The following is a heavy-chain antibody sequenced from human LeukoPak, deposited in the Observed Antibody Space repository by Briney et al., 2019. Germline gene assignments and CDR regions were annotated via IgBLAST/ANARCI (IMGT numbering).Heavy chain of an antibody. CDR1: GGTFSSYA. V-gene: IGHV1-69*13. Sequence: ASVKVSCKASGGTFSSYAISWVRQAPGQGLEWMGGIIPIFGTANYAQKFQGRVTITADESTSTAYMELSSLRSADTAVYYCARITYGQRANFDYWGQGTLVTVSS. J-gene: IGHJ4*02. D-gene: IGHD3-10*01. CDR2: IIPIFGTA. CDR3: ARITYGQRANFDY.